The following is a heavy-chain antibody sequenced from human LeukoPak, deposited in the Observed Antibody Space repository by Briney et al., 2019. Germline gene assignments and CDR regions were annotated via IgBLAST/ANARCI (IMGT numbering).Heavy chain of an antibody. CDR1: GYSISSGYY. D-gene: IGHD3-10*01. Sequence: SETLSLTCTVPGYSISSGYYWGWIRQPPGKGLEWIGSIYHSGSTYYNPSLKSRVTISVDTSKNQFSLKLSSVTAADTAVYYCARNSDYYGSGSHMAHSQYYYMDVWGKGTTVTISS. CDR2: IYHSGST. V-gene: IGHV4-38-2*02. CDR3: ARNSDYYGSGSHMAHSQYYYMDV. J-gene: IGHJ6*03.